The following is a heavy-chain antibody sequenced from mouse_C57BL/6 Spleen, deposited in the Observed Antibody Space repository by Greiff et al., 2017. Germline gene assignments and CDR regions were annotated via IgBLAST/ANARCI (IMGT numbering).Heavy chain of an antibody. V-gene: IGHV3-1*01. CDR1: GYSITSGYD. D-gene: IGHD1-1*01. CDR3: AREGYYYYFDY. Sequence: EVQLQESGPGMVKPSQSLSLTCTVTGYSITSGYDWHWIRHFPGNKLEWLGYISYSGSTNYNPSLKSRISITHDTSKNHFFLKLNSVTTEDTATYYCAREGYYYYFDYWGQGTTLTVSS. CDR2: ISYSGST. J-gene: IGHJ2*01.